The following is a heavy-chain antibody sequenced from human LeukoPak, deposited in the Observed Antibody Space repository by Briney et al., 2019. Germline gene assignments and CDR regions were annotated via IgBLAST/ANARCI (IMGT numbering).Heavy chain of an antibody. CDR2: IKQDGSEK. V-gene: IGHV3-7*05. D-gene: IGHD6-13*01. J-gene: IGHJ4*02. CDR1: GFIFSNYL. CDR3: AREQQLVH. Sequence: GGSLRLSGAASGFIFSNYLMSWVRQAPGKGLEWVANIKQDGSEKYYVDSVKGRFTISRDNAKNSLYLQMNSLRAEDTAVYYCAREQQLVHWGQGTLVTVSS.